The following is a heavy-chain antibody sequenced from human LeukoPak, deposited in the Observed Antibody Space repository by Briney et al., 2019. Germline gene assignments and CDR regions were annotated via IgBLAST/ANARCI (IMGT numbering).Heavy chain of an antibody. CDR2: IWYDGSNK. J-gene: IGHJ3*02. D-gene: IGHD6-19*01. CDR3: AREAIAVAGTHAFDI. CDR1: GFTFSSYG. V-gene: IGHV3-33*01. Sequence: PGGSLRLSCAASGFTFSSYGMHWVRQAPGKGLEWVAVIWYDGSNKYYADSVKGRFTISRDNSKNTLYLQMNSLRAEDTAVYYCAREAIAVAGTHAFDIWGQGTMVTASS.